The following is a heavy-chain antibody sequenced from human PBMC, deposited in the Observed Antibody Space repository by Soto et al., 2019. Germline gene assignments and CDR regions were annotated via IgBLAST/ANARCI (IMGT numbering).Heavy chain of an antibody. Sequence: WGSLRLSCAASGFTFSTYWMNLFRQAPGKGLEWVANIKQDGSEKYYVDSVKGRFAISRDNAKDSLFLQMNNLRAEDTAVYYCVRDWSTFWGMDVWGQGTTVTVSS. J-gene: IGHJ6*02. CDR3: VRDWSTFWGMDV. CDR2: IKQDGSEK. CDR1: GFTFSTYW. V-gene: IGHV3-7*01.